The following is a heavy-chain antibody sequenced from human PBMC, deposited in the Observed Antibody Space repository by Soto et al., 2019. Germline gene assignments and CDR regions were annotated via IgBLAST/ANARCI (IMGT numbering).Heavy chain of an antibody. CDR1: GYSISSGYY. CDR2: IYTSGST. Sequence: PSETMSLTCAVSGYSISSGYYWGWIRQPPGKGLEWIGRIYTSGSTNYNPSLKSRVTMSVDTSQNQFSLKLSSVTAADTAVYSCARGHDRGAIYHYYGMDVWGQGTTVPVSS. V-gene: IGHV4-38-2*01. CDR3: ARGHDRGAIYHYYGMDV. D-gene: IGHD3-10*02. J-gene: IGHJ6*02.